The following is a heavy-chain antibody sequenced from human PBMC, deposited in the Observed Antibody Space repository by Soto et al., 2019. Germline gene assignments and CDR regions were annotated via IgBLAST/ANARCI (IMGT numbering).Heavy chain of an antibody. CDR3: ASHPVVTAWFGAFHI. D-gene: IGHD2-21*02. CDR2: IHYSGST. J-gene: IGHJ3*02. V-gene: IGHV4-59*01. CDR1: GDSITTYY. Sequence: SETLSLTCSVSGDSITTYYWHWIRQPPGKGLEWIGYIHYSGSTNYNPSLKSRVTISVDRSKNQFSLNLNSVTVADTAVYHCASHPVVTAWFGAFHIWGQGTMVTVSS.